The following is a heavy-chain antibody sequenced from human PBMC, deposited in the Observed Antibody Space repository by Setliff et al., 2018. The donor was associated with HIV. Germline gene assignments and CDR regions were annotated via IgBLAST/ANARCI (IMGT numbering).Heavy chain of an antibody. Sequence: TLSLTCTVSGGSIINYFWSWIRLPPGKRLEWIGYIYYSGSTDYNPSLKSRVTISVDTSKSQVSLKLSSVTAADTAVYYCARSPGVDTNMAFDYWGRGTLGTVSS. CDR2: IYYSGST. CDR3: ARSPGVDTNMAFDY. D-gene: IGHD5-18*01. J-gene: IGHJ4*02. CDR1: GGSIINYF. V-gene: IGHV4-59*01.